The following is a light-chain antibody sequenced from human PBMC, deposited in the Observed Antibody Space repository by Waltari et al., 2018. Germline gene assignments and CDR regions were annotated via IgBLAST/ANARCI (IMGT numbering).Light chain of an antibody. J-gene: IGKJ4*01. V-gene: IGKV1-39*01. Sequence: DIQMTQSPSSLSASVGDRVTITCRASQSISIYLNWYQQKPGKAPKVLIYVASSLQSGVPSRFSGSGSGTDFTLTISSLQPEDFATYYCQQSYTTHFTFGGGTKVEIK. CDR2: VAS. CDR3: QQSYTTHFT. CDR1: QSISIY.